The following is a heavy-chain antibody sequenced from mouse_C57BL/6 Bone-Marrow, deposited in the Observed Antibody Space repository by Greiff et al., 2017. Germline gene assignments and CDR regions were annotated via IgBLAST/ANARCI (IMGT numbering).Heavy chain of an antibody. CDR1: GFTFSSYG. J-gene: IGHJ3*01. Sequence: DVQLVESGGDLVKPGGSLKFSCAASGFTFSSYGMSWVRQTPDKRLEWVATIGSGGSYTYYPHSVKGRCTISRDNAKNTLYLQMSSLTSEDTAMYYCARRGYAPVAYWGQGTLVTVSA. CDR3: ARRGYAPVAY. D-gene: IGHD3-1*01. V-gene: IGHV5-6*01. CDR2: IGSGGSYT.